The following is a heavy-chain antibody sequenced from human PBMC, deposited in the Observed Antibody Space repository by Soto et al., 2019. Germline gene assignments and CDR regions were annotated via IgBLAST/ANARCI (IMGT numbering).Heavy chain of an antibody. J-gene: IGHJ3*02. Sequence: QVQLVESGGGVVQPGRSLRLSCAASGFTFSSYGMHWVRQAPGKGLEWVALIWFDGSDKYSADSVKGRFTISRDNSKNTLYLQMNSLRAEDTAVYYCARLYCSASSCYSVGGFDIWGLGTMVTVSS. CDR3: ARLYCSASSCYSVGGFDI. V-gene: IGHV3-33*03. D-gene: IGHD2-15*01. CDR2: IWFDGSDK. CDR1: GFTFSSYG.